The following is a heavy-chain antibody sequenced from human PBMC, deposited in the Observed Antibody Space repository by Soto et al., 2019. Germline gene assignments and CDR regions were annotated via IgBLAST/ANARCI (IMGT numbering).Heavy chain of an antibody. CDR2: INHSGFT. Sequence: SETLSLTCAVSGGSFSGYYWTWVRQPPGKGLEWIGEINHSGFTYYNPSLKSRVTISIDMSKNQFSLKLSSVTASDTAMYYCARHRDNSRPPCDYWGQGTLVTVSS. CDR3: ARHRDNSRPPCDY. CDR1: GGSFSGYY. J-gene: IGHJ4*02. D-gene: IGHD3-16*02. V-gene: IGHV4-34*01.